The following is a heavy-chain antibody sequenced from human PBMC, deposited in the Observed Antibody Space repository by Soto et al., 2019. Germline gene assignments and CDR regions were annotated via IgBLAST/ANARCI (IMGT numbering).Heavy chain of an antibody. CDR2: IYPSDSYT. CDR1: GYSFTSYW. J-gene: IGHJ6*02. Sequence: GESLKISCKGSGYSFTSYWISWVRQMPGKGLEWMGRIYPSDSYTNFSPSFQGHFTISAEKSISTAYLQWSSLKASDTAMYYCSSIAAAGNSPYYGMDVWDQGTTVTVSS. CDR3: SSIAAAGNSPYYGMDV. D-gene: IGHD6-13*01. V-gene: IGHV5-10-1*01.